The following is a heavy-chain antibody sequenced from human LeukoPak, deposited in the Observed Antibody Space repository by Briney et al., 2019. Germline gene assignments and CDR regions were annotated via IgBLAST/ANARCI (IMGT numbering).Heavy chain of an antibody. Sequence: VASVKVSCKASGGTFSSYAISWVRQAPGQGLEWMGGIIPIFGTANYAQKFQGRVTITTDESTSTAYMELSSLRSEDTAVYYCARWRSSTVTTGWRYLEEEPPWFDPWGQGTLVTVSS. CDR2: IIPIFGTA. D-gene: IGHD4-17*01. J-gene: IGHJ5*02. V-gene: IGHV1-69*05. CDR1: GGTFSSYA. CDR3: ARWRSSTVTTGWRYLEEEPPWFDP.